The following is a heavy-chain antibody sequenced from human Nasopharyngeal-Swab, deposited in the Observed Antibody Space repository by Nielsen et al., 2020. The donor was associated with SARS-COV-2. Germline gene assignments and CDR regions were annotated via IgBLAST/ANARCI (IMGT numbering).Heavy chain of an antibody. CDR1: GFTFSSYA. CDR2: ISGSGGST. Sequence: GSLRLSCAASGFTFSSYAMSWVRQAPGKGLEWVSAISGSGGSTYYADSVKGRFTISRDNSKNTLYLQMNSLRAEDTAVYYCAKDRRMYSNYYSSFDYWGQGTLVTVSS. CDR3: AKDRRMYSNYYSSFDY. V-gene: IGHV3-23*01. J-gene: IGHJ4*02. D-gene: IGHD4-11*01.